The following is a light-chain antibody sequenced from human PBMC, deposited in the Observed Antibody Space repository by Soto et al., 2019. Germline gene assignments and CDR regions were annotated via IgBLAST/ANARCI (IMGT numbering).Light chain of an antibody. V-gene: IGKV3-20*01. CDR1: QSVSSSY. CDR3: QQYGSSPIT. CDR2: GAS. J-gene: IGKJ5*01. Sequence: EIVMTQSPATLSLSPGERATLSCGASQSVSSSYLAWYQQKPGQAPRLLIYGASTRATGIPDRFSGGGSVTHFTLTISRLEAEDFVMYYCQQYGSSPITFGQGTRLEIK.